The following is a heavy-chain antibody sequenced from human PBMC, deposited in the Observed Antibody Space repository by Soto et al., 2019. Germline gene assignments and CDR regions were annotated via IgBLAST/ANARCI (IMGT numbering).Heavy chain of an antibody. CDR2: IIPIFGTA. CDR3: ARSSSSFSNWFDP. Sequence: SVKVSCKASGGTFSSYAISWVRQAPGQGLEWMGGIIPIFGTANYAQKFQGRVTITADESTSTAYMELSSLRSEDTAVYYCARSSSSFSNWFDPRGQGTLVTVSS. V-gene: IGHV1-69*13. D-gene: IGHD6-13*01. CDR1: GGTFSSYA. J-gene: IGHJ5*02.